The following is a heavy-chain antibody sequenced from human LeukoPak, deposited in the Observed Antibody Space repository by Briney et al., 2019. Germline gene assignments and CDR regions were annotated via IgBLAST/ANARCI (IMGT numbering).Heavy chain of an antibody. D-gene: IGHD2-2*01. J-gene: IGHJ4*02. Sequence: SETLSLTCTVSGGSISSGGYYWSWIRQHPGKGLEWIGHIYYSGSTYYNPSLKSRVTISVDTSKNQFSLKLSSVTAADTAVYYCASYCSSTSCGTGGVFDYWGQGTLVTVSS. V-gene: IGHV4-31*03. CDR1: GGSISSGGYY. CDR2: IYYSGST. CDR3: ASYCSSTSCGTGGVFDY.